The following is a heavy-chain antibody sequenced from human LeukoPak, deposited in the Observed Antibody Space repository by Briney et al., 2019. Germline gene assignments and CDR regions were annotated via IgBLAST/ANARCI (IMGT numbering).Heavy chain of an antibody. J-gene: IGHJ4*02. V-gene: IGHV1-18*01. CDR3: ARSYYYDSSGYYFY. Sequence: ASVKVSCKASGYTFTSYGISWVRQAPGQGLEWMGWISAYNGNTNYAQKLQGRVTMTTDTSTSTAYMELRSLSSDDTAVYYCARSYYYDSSGYYFYWGQGTLVTVSS. CDR1: GYTFTSYG. D-gene: IGHD3-22*01. CDR2: ISAYNGNT.